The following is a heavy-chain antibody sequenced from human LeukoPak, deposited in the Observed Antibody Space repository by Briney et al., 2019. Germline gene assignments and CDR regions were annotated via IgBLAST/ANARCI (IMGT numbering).Heavy chain of an antibody. V-gene: IGHV3-23*01. J-gene: IGHJ3*02. D-gene: IGHD4-17*01. Sequence: GGSLRLSCATSGFTVSTDYMSWVRQAPGKGLEWVSAISGSGGSTYYADSVKGRFTISRDNSKNTLYLQMNSLRAEDTAVYYCANLDYGDYLGAFDIWGQGTMVTVSS. CDR1: GFTVSTDY. CDR2: ISGSGGST. CDR3: ANLDYGDYLGAFDI.